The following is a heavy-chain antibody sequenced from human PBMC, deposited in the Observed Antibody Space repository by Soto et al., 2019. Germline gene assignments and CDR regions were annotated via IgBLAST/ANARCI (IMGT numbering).Heavy chain of an antibody. Sequence: GGSLRLSCAASGFTFLSFTMNWVRQAPGKGLEWVSTISSNSAYIYYTDALRGRFTISRDNAKNSLHLQMNSLRAEDTAVYYCARDYITIFGVALNYGMDVWGQGTTVTVSS. CDR3: ARDYITIFGVALNYGMDV. D-gene: IGHD3-3*01. V-gene: IGHV3-21*01. CDR1: GFTFLSFT. CDR2: ISSNSAYI. J-gene: IGHJ6*02.